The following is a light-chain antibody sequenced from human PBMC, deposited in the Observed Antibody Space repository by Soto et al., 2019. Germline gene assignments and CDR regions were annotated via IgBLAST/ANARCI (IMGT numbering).Light chain of an antibody. V-gene: IGKV3-20*01. CDR3: QQYGSSPPET. CDR1: QSVSSSY. CDR2: GAS. J-gene: IGKJ1*01. Sequence: EIVLTQSPGTLSLSPGERATLSCRASQSVSSSYLAWYRQKPGQAPRLLIYGASSRATGIPDRFSGSGSGTDFTLTISRLEPEDFAVYYCQQYGSSPPETFGQGTKVDIK.